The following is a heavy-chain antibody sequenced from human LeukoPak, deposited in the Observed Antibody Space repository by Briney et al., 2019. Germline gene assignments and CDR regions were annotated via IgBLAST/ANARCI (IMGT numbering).Heavy chain of an antibody. J-gene: IGHJ4*02. CDR3: ARHSRGSGSLPFDY. D-gene: IGHD1-26*01. Sequence: SQTLSLTCTVSGGSISSGDYYWCWIRQPPGKGLEWIGYIYYSGSTYYNPSLKSRVTISVDTSKNQFSLKLSSVTAADTAVYYCARHSRGSGSLPFDYWGQGTLVTVSS. CDR2: IYYSGST. CDR1: GGSISSGDYY. V-gene: IGHV4-30-4*01.